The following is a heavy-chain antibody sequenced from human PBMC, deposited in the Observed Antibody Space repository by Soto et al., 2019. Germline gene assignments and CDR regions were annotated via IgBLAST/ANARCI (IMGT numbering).Heavy chain of an antibody. J-gene: IGHJ4*02. CDR1: GYTFTTYY. Sequence: ASVKVSCKASGYTFTTYYMHWVRQAPGRGLEWMGIINPSGGVTSYAQKFQGRVTMTRDTSTSTVYMELSSLRSEDTAVYYCARVVCGGDCYSSDYWGQGTLVTVSS. CDR2: INPSGGVT. V-gene: IGHV1-46*01. D-gene: IGHD2-21*02. CDR3: ARVVCGGDCYSSDY.